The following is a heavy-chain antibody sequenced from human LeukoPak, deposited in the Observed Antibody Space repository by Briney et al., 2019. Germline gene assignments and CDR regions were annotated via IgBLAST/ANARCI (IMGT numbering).Heavy chain of an antibody. CDR1: GYTFTSYG. CDR3: ARVQRIAVTHAFGI. D-gene: IGHD6-19*01. Sequence: GASVKVSCKASGYTFTSYGISWVRQAPGQGLEWMGWISAYNGNTNYAQKLQGRVTMTTDTSTSTAYMELRSLRSDDTAVYYCARVQRIAVTHAFGIWGQGTMVTVSS. CDR2: ISAYNGNT. V-gene: IGHV1-18*01. J-gene: IGHJ3*02.